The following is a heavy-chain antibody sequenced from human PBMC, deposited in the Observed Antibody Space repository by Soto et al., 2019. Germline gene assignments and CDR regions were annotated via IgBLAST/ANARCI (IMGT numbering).Heavy chain of an antibody. V-gene: IGHV3-30-3*01. CDR1: GFTFSSYA. Sequence: PGGSLRLSCAASGFTFSSYAMHWVRQAPGKGLEWVAVISYDGSNKYYADSVKGRFTISRDNSKNTLYLQMNSLRAEDTAVYYCARNYDIFLPGLFDYWGQGTLVTVSS. CDR2: ISYDGSNK. D-gene: IGHD3-9*01. CDR3: ARNYDIFLPGLFDY. J-gene: IGHJ4*02.